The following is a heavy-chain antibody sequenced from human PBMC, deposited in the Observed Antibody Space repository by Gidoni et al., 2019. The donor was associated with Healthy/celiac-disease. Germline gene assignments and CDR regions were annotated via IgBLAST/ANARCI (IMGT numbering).Heavy chain of an antibody. V-gene: IGHV4-39*01. CDR1: GGSISSSSYS. Sequence: QLQLQESGPGLVKPSETLSLTCTVSGGSISSSSYSWGWIRQPPGKGLEWIGSIYYSGSTYYNPSLKSRVTISVDTSKNQFSLKLSSVTAADTAVYYCARYRWELIDYWGQGTLVTVSS. D-gene: IGHD1-26*01. CDR2: IYYSGST. J-gene: IGHJ4*02. CDR3: ARYRWELIDY.